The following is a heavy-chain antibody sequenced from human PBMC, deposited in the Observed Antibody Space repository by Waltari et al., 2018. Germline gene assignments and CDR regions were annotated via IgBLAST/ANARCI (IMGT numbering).Heavy chain of an antibody. CDR3: ATTRFSSWYAPLDF. D-gene: IGHD6-13*01. CDR1: GHTLTELS. J-gene: IGHJ4*02. CDR2: LNSDDGET. V-gene: IGHV1-24*01. Sequence: QVNLVQSGAEVKKPGASVKVSCKVSGHTLTELSIHWVRQAPGKGVEWMGGLNSDDGETPYAQHFQGRVTLTEDTSTDTAYMALTGLLSEDTAVYYCATTRFSSWYAPLDFWGQGTLITVSS.